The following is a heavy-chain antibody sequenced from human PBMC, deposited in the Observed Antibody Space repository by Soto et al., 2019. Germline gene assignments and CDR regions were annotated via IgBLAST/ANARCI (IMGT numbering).Heavy chain of an antibody. D-gene: IGHD5-18*01. Sequence: EVQLVESGGGLVKPGGSLRLSCAASGFTFSSYSMNWVRQAPGKGLEWVSSISSSSSYIYYADSVKGRFTISRDNAKNSLYLQMNSLRAEDTAVYYCARDPGGYSYGLDDAFDIWGQGTMVTVSS. CDR1: GFTFSSYS. J-gene: IGHJ3*02. CDR2: ISSSSSYI. V-gene: IGHV3-21*01. CDR3: ARDPGGYSYGLDDAFDI.